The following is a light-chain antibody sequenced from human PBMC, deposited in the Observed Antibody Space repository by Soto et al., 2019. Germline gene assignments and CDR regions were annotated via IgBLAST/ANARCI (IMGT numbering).Light chain of an antibody. V-gene: IGKV3-20*01. J-gene: IGKJ1*01. CDR1: QIVSNNY. CDR2: GAS. CDR3: HQDGRPGT. Sequence: EIVLTQSPGTLSLSPGERATLSCRASQIVSNNYLAWYQQKPGQAPRLLIYGASNRATGIPDRFSGSGSGTDFTITISRLAPDDVAEYYCHQDGRPGTFGQGTKVEIK.